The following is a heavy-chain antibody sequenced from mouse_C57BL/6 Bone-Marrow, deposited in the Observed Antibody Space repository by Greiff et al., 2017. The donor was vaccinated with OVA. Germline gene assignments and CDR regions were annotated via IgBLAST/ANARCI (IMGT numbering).Heavy chain of an antibody. Sequence: VQLQQSGPELVKPGASVKISCKASGYSFTGYYMNWVKQSPEKSLEWIGEINPSTGGTTYNQKFKAKATLTVDKSSSTAYMQLKSLTSEDSAVYYCAGDYVWYFDVWGTGTTVTVSS. CDR3: AGDYVWYFDV. CDR2: INPSTGGT. J-gene: IGHJ1*03. D-gene: IGHD1-1*01. CDR1: GYSFTGYY. V-gene: IGHV1-42*01.